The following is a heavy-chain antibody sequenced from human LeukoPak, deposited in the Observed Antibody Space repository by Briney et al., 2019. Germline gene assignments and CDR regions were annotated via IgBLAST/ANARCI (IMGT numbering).Heavy chain of an antibody. V-gene: IGHV3-48*02. J-gene: IGHJ4*02. D-gene: IGHD1-14*01. CDR1: GFTFSSYS. CDR3: ARNNGNFDY. Sequence: GGSLRLSCAASGFTFSSYSMNWVRQAPGKGLEWVSYISSSSSTIYYADSVKGRFTISRDNAKNSLYLQMNSLRDGDTAVYYCARNNGNFDYWGQGTLVTVSS. CDR2: ISSSSSTI.